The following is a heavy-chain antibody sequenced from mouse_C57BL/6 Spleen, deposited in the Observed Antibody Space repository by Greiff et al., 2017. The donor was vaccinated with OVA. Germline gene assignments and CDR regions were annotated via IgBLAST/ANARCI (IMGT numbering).Heavy chain of an antibody. CDR2: ISDGGSYT. D-gene: IGHD2-5*01. V-gene: IGHV5-4*01. J-gene: IGHJ4*01. Sequence: EVHLVESGGGLVKPGGSLKLSCAASGFTFSSYAMSWVRQTPEKRLEWVATISDGGSYTYYPDNVKGRFTISRDNAKNNLYLQMRHLKSEDTAMYYCARDYSNAYYAMDYWGQGTSVTVSS. CDR1: GFTFSSYA. CDR3: ARDYSNAYYAMDY.